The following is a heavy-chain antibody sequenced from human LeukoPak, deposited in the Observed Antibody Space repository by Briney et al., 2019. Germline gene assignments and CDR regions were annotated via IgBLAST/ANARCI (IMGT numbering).Heavy chain of an antibody. J-gene: IGHJ4*02. CDR3: ARDWPYDFWSGYYFY. V-gene: IGHV3-23*01. CDR1: GFTFSSYA. CDR2: ISGSGGST. D-gene: IGHD3-3*01. Sequence: PGGSLRLSCAASGFTFSSYAMSWVRQAPGKGLEWVSAISGSGGSTYYADSVKGRFTISRDNSKNTLYLQMNSLRAEDTAVYYCARDWPYDFWSGYYFYWGQGTLVTVSS.